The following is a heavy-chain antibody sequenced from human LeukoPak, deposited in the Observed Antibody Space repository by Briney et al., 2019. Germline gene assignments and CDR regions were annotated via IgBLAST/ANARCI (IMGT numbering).Heavy chain of an antibody. CDR3: TRDWAVRGFYYFDY. D-gene: IGHD3-10*01. V-gene: IGHV3-49*04. CDR1: GFTFGDYA. J-gene: IGHJ4*02. CDR2: IRSKAYGGTT. Sequence: GGSLRLSCTASGFTFGDYAMSWVRQAPGKGLEWVGFIRSKAYGGTTEYAASVKGRFTISRDDSKSIAYLQMNSLKTEDTAVYYCTRDWAVRGFYYFDYWGQGTLVTVSS.